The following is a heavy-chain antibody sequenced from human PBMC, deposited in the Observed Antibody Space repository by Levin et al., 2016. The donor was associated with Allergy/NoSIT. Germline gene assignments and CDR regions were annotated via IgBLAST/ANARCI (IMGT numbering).Heavy chain of an antibody. CDR3: ARWGYDSSGYYYVGSFSI. J-gene: IGHJ3*02. CDR2: INAGNGNT. CDR1: GYTFTSYA. D-gene: IGHD3-22*01. V-gene: IGHV1-3*01. Sequence: ASVKVSCKASGYTFTSYAMHWVRQAPGQRLEWMGWINAGNGNTKYSQKFQGRVTITRDTSASTAYMELSSLRSEDTAVYYCARWGYDSSGYYYVGSFSIWGQGTMVTVSS.